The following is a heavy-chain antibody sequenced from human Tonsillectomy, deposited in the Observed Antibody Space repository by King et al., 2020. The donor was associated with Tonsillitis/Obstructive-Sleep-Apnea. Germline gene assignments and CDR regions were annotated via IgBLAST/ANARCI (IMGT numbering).Heavy chain of an antibody. CDR3: ARDAVAGGCGWYFDY. CDR1: GFTFSSYA. Sequence: QLVQSGGGVVQPGRSLRLSCAASGFTFSSYAMHWVRQAPGKGLEWVAVISYDGSNKYYADSVKGRFTISRDNSKNTLYLQMNSLRAEDTAVYYCARDAVAGGCGWYFDYWGQGTLVTVSS. CDR2: ISYDGSNK. D-gene: IGHD6-19*01. J-gene: IGHJ4*02. V-gene: IGHV3-30*04.